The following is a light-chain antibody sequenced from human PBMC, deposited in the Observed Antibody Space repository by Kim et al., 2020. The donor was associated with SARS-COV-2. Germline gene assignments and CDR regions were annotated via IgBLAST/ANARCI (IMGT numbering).Light chain of an antibody. CDR3: QKFNSALQT. V-gene: IGKV1-27*01. CDR2: AAS. Sequence: ASVGDRVTIPCRASQDISNHLVWYQQKPGKVPKVLIYAASTLQSGVPSRFSASGSGTDFTLTISSLQPEDVATYYCQKFNSALQTFGQGTKVDIK. J-gene: IGKJ1*01. CDR1: QDISNH.